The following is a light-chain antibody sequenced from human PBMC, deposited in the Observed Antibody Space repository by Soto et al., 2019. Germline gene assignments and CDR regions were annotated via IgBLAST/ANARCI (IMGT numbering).Light chain of an antibody. CDR1: QSVSSN. Sequence: EIVMTQSPATLSVSPGERATLSCRASQSVSSNLAWYQQKPGQAPRLLIYGAATRATGIPARISGSGSGTEFTLTSTGLQSEDFAVYYCQQYNNWPRTFGQGTKVEIK. CDR2: GAA. V-gene: IGKV3-15*01. CDR3: QQYNNWPRT. J-gene: IGKJ1*01.